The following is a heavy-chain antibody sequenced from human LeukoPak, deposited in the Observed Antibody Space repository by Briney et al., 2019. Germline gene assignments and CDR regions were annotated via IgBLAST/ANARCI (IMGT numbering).Heavy chain of an antibody. CDR1: GFTFSSYA. CDR2: ISYDGSNK. V-gene: IGHV3-30-3*02. Sequence: PGGSLRLSCAASGFTFSSYAMHWVRQAPGKGLEWVAVISYDGSNKYYADSVKGRFTISRDNSKNTLYLQMNSLRAEDTAVYYCAKRKQHIVVVTAISYFDYWGQGTLVTVSS. CDR3: AKRKQHIVVVTAISYFDY. D-gene: IGHD2-21*02. J-gene: IGHJ4*02.